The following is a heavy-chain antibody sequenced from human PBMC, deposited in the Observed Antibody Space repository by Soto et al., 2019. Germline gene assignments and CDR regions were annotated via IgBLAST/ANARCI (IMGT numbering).Heavy chain of an antibody. CDR3: ASYDFWSGSVDY. CDR1: GDTISTGGYT. D-gene: IGHD3-3*01. J-gene: IGHJ4*02. CDR2: IYYSGST. Sequence: TLSLTCDVSGDTISTGGYTWAWIRQPPGKGLEWIGYIYYSGSTYYNPSLKSRVTISVDTSKNQFSLKLSSVTAADTAVYYCASYDFWSGSVDYWGQGTLVTVSS. V-gene: IGHV4-30-4*08.